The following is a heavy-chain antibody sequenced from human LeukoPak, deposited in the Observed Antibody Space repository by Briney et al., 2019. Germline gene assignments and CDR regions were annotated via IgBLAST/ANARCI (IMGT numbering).Heavy chain of an antibody. D-gene: IGHD4-17*01. CDR1: GFTFSNDA. CDR3: ARYGDYTGAVDY. CDR2: ISGSGGST. J-gene: IGHJ4*02. V-gene: IGHV3-23*01. Sequence: GGSLRLSCAASGFTFSNDAMNWVRQAPGKGLEWVSAISGSGGSTYYADSVKGRFTISRDNSKNTLYLQMNSLRAEDTAVYYCARYGDYTGAVDYWGQGTLVTVSS.